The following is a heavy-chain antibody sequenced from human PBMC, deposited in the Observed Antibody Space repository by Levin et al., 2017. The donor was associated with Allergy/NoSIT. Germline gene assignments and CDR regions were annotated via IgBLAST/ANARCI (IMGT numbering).Heavy chain of an antibody. V-gene: IGHV4-30-2*01. Sequence: ASETLSLTCAVSGGSISSGGYSWSWIRQPPGKGLEWIGYIYHSGSTYYNPSLKSRVTISVDRSKNQFSLKLSSVTAADTAVYYCARVSYYYGSGSYHEYYFDYWGQGTLVTVSS. CDR3: ARVSYYYGSGSYHEYYFDY. CDR1: GGSISSGGYS. CDR2: IYHSGST. D-gene: IGHD3-10*01. J-gene: IGHJ4*02.